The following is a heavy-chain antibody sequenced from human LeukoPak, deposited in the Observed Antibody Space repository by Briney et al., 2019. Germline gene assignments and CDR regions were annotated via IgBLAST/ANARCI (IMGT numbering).Heavy chain of an antibody. CDR2: IYPGDSDT. V-gene: IGHV5-51*01. CDR1: GYSFTSYW. D-gene: IGHD2-2*01. CDR3: ASKPKYCSSTSCSGFDP. Sequence: GESLKISCKGSGYSFTSYWIGWVRQMPGKGLEWMGIIYPGDSDTRYSPSFQGQVTISADKSISTAYLQWSSLKALDTAMYYCASKPKYCSSTSCSGFDPWGQGTLVTVSS. J-gene: IGHJ5*02.